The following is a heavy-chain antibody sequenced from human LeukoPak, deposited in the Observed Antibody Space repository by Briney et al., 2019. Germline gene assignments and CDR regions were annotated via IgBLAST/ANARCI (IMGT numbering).Heavy chain of an antibody. D-gene: IGHD3-9*01. CDR3: AKWGDYDILTGYYDSDY. V-gene: IGHV3-23*01. J-gene: IGHJ4*02. Sequence: GASLRLSCAASGFIFSNYAMSWVRQAPGKGLEWVSAIVGRGSSTYYADSVKGRFTISRDNSKNTLYLQLNRQRAEDTAVYYCAKWGDYDILTGYYDSDYWGQGTLVTVSS. CDR2: IVGRGSST. CDR1: GFIFSNYA.